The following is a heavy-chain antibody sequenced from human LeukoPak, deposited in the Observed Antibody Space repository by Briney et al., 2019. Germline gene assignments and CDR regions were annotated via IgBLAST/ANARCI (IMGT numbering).Heavy chain of an antibody. CDR3: ARVSRGGITASWFDP. Sequence: GGSLRLSCEGSGFTFGDYGVGWFRQAPGKGLQWVTSIRSNTYGGSTEYVPSVKSRFTISRDDSNSIAYLQMNSLKAEDTAIYYCARVSRGGITASWFDPWGQGTLVTVSS. V-gene: IGHV3-49*03. D-gene: IGHD6-13*01. CDR1: GFTFGDYG. CDR2: IRSNTYGGST. J-gene: IGHJ5*02.